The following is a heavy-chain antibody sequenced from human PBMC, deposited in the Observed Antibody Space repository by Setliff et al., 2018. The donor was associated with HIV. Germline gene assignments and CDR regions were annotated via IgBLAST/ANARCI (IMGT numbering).Heavy chain of an antibody. CDR1: GFTFSDYY. D-gene: IGHD2-15*01. J-gene: IGHJ4*02. Sequence: SQTLSCAASGFTFSDYYMSWIRQAPGKGLEWVSYISSSSSTIYYADSVKGRFTISRDNAKNSLYLQMNSLRAEDTAVYYCARDGLEGDMAGRQRTYVFDYWGQGTLVTVSS. CDR3: ARDGLEGDMAGRQRTYVFDY. V-gene: IGHV3-11*04. CDR2: ISSSSSTI.